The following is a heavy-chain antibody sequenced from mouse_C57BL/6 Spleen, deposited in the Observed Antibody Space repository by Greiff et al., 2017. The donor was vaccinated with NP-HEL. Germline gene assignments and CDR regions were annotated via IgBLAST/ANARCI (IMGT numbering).Heavy chain of an antibody. CDR3: ARGDYYGSSPNWYFDV. CDR1: GYTFTDYN. CDR2: INPNNGGT. J-gene: IGHJ1*03. Sequence: EVQLQQSGPELVKPGASVKILCKASGYTFTDYNMDWVKQSHGKSLEWIGDINPNNGGTIYNQKFKGKATLTVDKSSSTAYMELRSLTSEDTAVYYCARGDYYGSSPNWYFDVWGTGTTVTVSS. D-gene: IGHD1-1*01. V-gene: IGHV1-18*01.